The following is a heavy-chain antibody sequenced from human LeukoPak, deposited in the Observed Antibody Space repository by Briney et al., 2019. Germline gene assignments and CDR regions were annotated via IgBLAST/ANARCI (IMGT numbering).Heavy chain of an antibody. CDR3: ARGTLGLYDSSGPQGGDDY. CDR2: INPSGGST. D-gene: IGHD3-22*01. V-gene: IGHV1-46*01. Sequence: ASVKVSCKASGYTFTSYYMHWVRQAPGQGLEWMGIINPSGGSTSYAQKFQGRVTMTRDTSTSTVYMELSSLRSDDTAVYYCARGTLGLYDSSGPQGGDDYWGQGTLVTVSS. CDR1: GYTFTSYY. J-gene: IGHJ4*02.